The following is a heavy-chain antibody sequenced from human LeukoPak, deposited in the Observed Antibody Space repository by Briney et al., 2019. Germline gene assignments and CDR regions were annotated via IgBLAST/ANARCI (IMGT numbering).Heavy chain of an antibody. CDR2: LSSSGSAF. Sequence: PGGSLTLSCEDSGFTFRSYEMNWVRQAPGKGLEWIAYLSSSGSAFSYADSVKGRFTIARDNAKNSAYLEMNSLRADDTAVYYCARSARLMKGVVEVTALDDWGQGTLVTVSS. V-gene: IGHV3-48*03. CDR3: ARSARLMKGVVEVTALDD. J-gene: IGHJ4*02. D-gene: IGHD3-3*01. CDR1: GFTFRSYE.